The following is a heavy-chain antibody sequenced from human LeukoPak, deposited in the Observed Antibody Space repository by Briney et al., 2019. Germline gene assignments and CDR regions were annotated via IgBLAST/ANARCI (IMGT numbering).Heavy chain of an antibody. Sequence: SVKVSCKASGGTFSSYAISWVRQAPGQGLEWMGRIIPILGIANYAQKFQGRVTITADKSTSTAYMELSSLRSEDTAVYYCARGPPRVKLQLPRGEYFQHWGQGTLVTVSS. CDR2: IIPILGIA. V-gene: IGHV1-69*04. D-gene: IGHD6-13*01. CDR3: ARGPPRVKLQLPRGEYFQH. J-gene: IGHJ1*01. CDR1: GGTFSSYA.